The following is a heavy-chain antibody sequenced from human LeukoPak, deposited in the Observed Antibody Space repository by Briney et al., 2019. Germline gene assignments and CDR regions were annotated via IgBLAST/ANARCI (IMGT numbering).Heavy chain of an antibody. V-gene: IGHV4-59*01. J-gene: IGHJ4*02. CDR3: TTAVRLGELSFPDY. CDR2: IYYSGST. Sequence: SETLSLTCTVSGGSISSYYWSWIRQPPGKGLEWIGYIYYSGSTNYNPSLKGRVTISVDTSKNQFSLKLSSVTAADTAVYYCTTAVRLGELSFPDYWGQGTLVTVSS. D-gene: IGHD3-16*02. CDR1: GGSISSYY.